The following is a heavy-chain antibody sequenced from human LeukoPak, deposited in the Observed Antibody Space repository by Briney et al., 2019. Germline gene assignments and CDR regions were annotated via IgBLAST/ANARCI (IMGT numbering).Heavy chain of an antibody. Sequence: GGSLRLSCAASGFTFSNYYMAWARQAPGKGLEWVANIKQDGTEKYYVDSVKGRFTISRDNAKNSLYLQMNSLRAEDTAVYYCVREARESGGFDYWGQGTLVTVSS. D-gene: IGHD2-15*01. CDR3: VREARESGGFDY. V-gene: IGHV3-7*01. CDR2: IKQDGTEK. J-gene: IGHJ4*02. CDR1: GFTFSNYY.